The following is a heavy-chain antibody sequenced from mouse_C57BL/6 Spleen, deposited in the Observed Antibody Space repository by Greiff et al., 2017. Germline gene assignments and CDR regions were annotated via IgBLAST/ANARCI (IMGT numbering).Heavy chain of an antibody. D-gene: IGHD2-4*01. J-gene: IGHJ4*01. CDR1: GFTFSDYG. Sequence: DVMLVESGGGLVKPGGSLKLSCAASGFTFSDYGMHWVRQAPEKGLEWVAYISSGSSTIYYADTVKGRFTISRDNAKNTLFLQMTSLRSEDTAMYYCARLYDYDSYYAMDYWGQGTSVTVSS. V-gene: IGHV5-17*01. CDR2: ISSGSSTI. CDR3: ARLYDYDSYYAMDY.